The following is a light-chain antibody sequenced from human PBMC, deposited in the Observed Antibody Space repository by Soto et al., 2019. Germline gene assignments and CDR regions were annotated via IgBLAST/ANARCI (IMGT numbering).Light chain of an antibody. V-gene: IGKV1-39*01. CDR2: AAS. Sequence: DIQMTQSPSSLSASVGDRVTITCRASQSISSYLNWYQQKPGKAPKLLIYAASSLQSGVQSRFSGSGSGTDFTLTISSLQPEDFATYYCQQSYSTPQTFGQGTKVDIK. J-gene: IGKJ1*01. CDR3: QQSYSTPQT. CDR1: QSISSY.